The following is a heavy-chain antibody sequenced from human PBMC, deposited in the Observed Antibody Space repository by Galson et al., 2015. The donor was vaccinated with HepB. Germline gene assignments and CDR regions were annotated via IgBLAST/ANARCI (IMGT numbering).Heavy chain of an antibody. CDR3: TTRVLLAEPAPIDY. D-gene: IGHD2-2*01. J-gene: IGHJ4*02. CDR1: GFIFNNAW. CDR2: IKSKADGGTT. Sequence: SLRLSCAVSGFIFNNAWLNWVRQTPGKGLEWVGRIKSKADGGTTDYAAPVKGRFSISRDDSKNTLYLQMNSLKAEDTAIYYCTTRVLLAEPAPIDYWGQGALVTVSS. V-gene: IGHV3-15*07.